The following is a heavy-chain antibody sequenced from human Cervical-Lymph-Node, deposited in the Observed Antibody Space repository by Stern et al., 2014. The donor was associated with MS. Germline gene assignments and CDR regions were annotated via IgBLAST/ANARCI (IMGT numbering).Heavy chain of an antibody. J-gene: IGHJ4*02. Sequence: EVQLVESGGGLVQPVGSLRLSCAASGFTFSSYAMSCVRQAPGKGLEWVSAISGSSGSTYYADSVKGRFTISRDNSKNTLYLQMNSLRAEDTAVYYCAKDRSYDYVWGSLDYWGQGTLVTVSS. V-gene: IGHV3-23*04. D-gene: IGHD3-16*01. CDR3: AKDRSYDYVWGSLDY. CDR1: GFTFSSYA. CDR2: ISGSSGST.